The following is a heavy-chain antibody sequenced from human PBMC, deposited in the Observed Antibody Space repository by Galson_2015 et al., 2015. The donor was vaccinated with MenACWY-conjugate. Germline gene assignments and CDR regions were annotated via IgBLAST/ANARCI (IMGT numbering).Heavy chain of an antibody. CDR2: GNT. V-gene: IGHV1-3*01. CDR3: AREIVVAPAASWGDYYYGMDV. Sequence: GNTKYSQKFQGRVTITSDTSASTAYMELSSLRSEDTAVYYCAREIVVAPAASWGDYYYGMDVWGQGTTVTVSS. J-gene: IGHJ6*02. D-gene: IGHD2-2*01.